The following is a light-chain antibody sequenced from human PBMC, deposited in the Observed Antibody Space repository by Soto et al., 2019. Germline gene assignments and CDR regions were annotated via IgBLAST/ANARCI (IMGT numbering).Light chain of an antibody. CDR3: QQYNSYSL. J-gene: IGKJ3*01. V-gene: IGKV1-5*01. Sequence: DIQMTQSPSTLSASVGERVTITCRASQSISSWLAWYQQKPGKAPKLLIYDASSLESGVPSRFSGSGSGTEFTLTISSLQPDDFATYYCQQYNSYSLFGPGTEVDIK. CDR1: QSISSW. CDR2: DAS.